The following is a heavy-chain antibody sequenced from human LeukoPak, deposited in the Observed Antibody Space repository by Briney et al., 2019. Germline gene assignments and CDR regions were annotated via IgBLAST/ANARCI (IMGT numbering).Heavy chain of an antibody. CDR1: GFTFISYG. J-gene: IGHJ4*02. CDR2: ISGSDAST. D-gene: IGHD3-22*01. CDR3: ASYYYGSSAYYPFFQY. Sequence: PGGSLRLSCAASGFTFISYGMTWVRQAPGKGLEWVSGISGSDASTYYADSERGRFTISRDHSKNTLYLQMNSLRAEDTAVYYCASYYYGSSAYYPFFQYWGPGSLVTVSS. V-gene: IGHV3-23*01.